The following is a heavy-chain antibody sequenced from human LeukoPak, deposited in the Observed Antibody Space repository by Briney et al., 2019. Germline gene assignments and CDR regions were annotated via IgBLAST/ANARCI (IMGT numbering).Heavy chain of an antibody. V-gene: IGHV1-69*05. D-gene: IGHD1-26*01. CDR3: ARKNIVGATFYRD. CDR2: IIPIFGTA. Sequence: SVKVSCKASGGTFSSYAISWVRQAPGQGLEWMGGIIPIFGTANYAQKFQGRVTITTDESTSTAYMELRSLRSDDTAVYYCARKNIVGATFYRDWGQGTLVTVSS. J-gene: IGHJ4*02. CDR1: GGTFSSYA.